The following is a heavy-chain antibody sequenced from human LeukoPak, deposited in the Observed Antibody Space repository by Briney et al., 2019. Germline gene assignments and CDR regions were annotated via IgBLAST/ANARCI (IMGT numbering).Heavy chain of an antibody. CDR1: GGSISSYY. V-gene: IGHV4-59*08. D-gene: IGHD2-8*01. CDR3: ARRGPCTNGVCCERCDCYYYMDV. CDR2: IYYSGST. J-gene: IGHJ6*03. Sequence: PSETLSLTCTVSGGSISSYYWSWIRQPPGKGLEWIGYIYYSGSTNYNPSLKSRVAISVDTSKNQFSLKLSSVTAADTAVYYCARRGPCTNGVCCERCDCYYYMDVWGKGTTVTVSS.